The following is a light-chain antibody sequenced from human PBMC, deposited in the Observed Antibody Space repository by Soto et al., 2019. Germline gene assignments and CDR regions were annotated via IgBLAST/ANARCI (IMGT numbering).Light chain of an antibody. V-gene: IGKV3-11*01. Sequence: ETVLTHSPATLSLSPGERATLSCRASQSVSSSLAWYQQKPGQAPRLLIYDASNRATGIPARFSGSGSGTDFTLTISSLEPEDFAVYYCQQRSNWPLTFGGGTKVEMK. CDR3: QQRSNWPLT. CDR1: QSVSSS. CDR2: DAS. J-gene: IGKJ4*01.